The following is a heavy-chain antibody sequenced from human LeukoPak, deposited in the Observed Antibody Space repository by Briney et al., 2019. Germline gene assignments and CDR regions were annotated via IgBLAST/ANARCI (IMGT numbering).Heavy chain of an antibody. Sequence: KPSETLSLTCAVYGGSFSGYYWSWIRQPPGKGLEWIGEINHSGSTNYNPSLKSRVTISVDTSKNQFPLKLSSVTAADTAVYYCARKPLAAAGLDYWGQGTLVTVSS. CDR1: GGSFSGYY. V-gene: IGHV4-34*01. CDR3: ARKPLAAAGLDY. D-gene: IGHD6-13*01. CDR2: INHSGST. J-gene: IGHJ4*02.